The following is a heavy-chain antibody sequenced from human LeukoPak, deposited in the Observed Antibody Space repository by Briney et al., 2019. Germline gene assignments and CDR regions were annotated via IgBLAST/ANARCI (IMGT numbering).Heavy chain of an antibody. CDR1: GGSFSGYY. CDR2: INHSGST. CDR3: ASLAYCGGDCYSGIDY. V-gene: IGHV4-34*01. Sequence: SETLSLTCAVYGGSFSGYYWSWIRQPPGKGLEWIGEINHSGSTNYNPSLKSRVTISVDTSKNQFSLKLSSVTAADTAVYYCASLAYCGGDCYSGIDYWGQGTLVTVSP. D-gene: IGHD2-21*02. J-gene: IGHJ4*02.